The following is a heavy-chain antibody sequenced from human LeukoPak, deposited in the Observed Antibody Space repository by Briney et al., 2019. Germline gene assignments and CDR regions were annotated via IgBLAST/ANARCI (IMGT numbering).Heavy chain of an antibody. D-gene: IGHD5-24*01. CDR2: INPNSGGT. Sequence: ASVKVSCKASGYTFTGHYMHWVRQAPGQGFEWMGWINPNSGGTNYAQKFQGRVTMTRDTSISTAYMELSRLRSDDTAVYYCARVRRDGYNFFDYWGQGTLVTVSS. CDR1: GYTFTGHY. CDR3: ARVRRDGYNFFDY. J-gene: IGHJ4*02. V-gene: IGHV1-2*02.